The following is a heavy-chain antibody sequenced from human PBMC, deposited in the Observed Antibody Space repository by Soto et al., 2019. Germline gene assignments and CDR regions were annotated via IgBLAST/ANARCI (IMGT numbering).Heavy chain of an antibody. V-gene: IGHV5-10-1*01. CDR3: ASPGRSSGYYYYYGMDV. Sequence: PGESLKISCKGSGYSFTSYWISWVRQMPGKGLEWMGRIDPSDSYTNYSPSFQGHVTISADKSIGTAYLQWSSLKASDTAMYYCASPGRSSGYYYYYGMDVWGQGTTVTVSS. CDR2: IDPSDSYT. D-gene: IGHD6-6*01. CDR1: GYSFTSYW. J-gene: IGHJ6*02.